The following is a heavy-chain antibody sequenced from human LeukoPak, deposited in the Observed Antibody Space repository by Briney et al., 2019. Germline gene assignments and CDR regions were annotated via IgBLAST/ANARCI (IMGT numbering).Heavy chain of an antibody. CDR1: GFTFSSYW. V-gene: IGHV3-7*03. J-gene: IGHJ4*02. CDR2: IKHDGSEK. Sequence: GGSLRLSCAASGFTFSSYWMSWVRQAPGKGLEWVANIKHDGSEKYYVDSVKGRFTISRDNAKNSLYLQMNSRRVEDTAVYYCARRVAFGEYFEYGGQGTLVTVSS. D-gene: IGHD3-10*01. CDR3: ARRVAFGEYFEY.